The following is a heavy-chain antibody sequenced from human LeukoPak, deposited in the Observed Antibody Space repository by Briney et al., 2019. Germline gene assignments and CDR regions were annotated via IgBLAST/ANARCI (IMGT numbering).Heavy chain of an antibody. D-gene: IGHD1-26*01. CDR2: ISGSGGST. CDR3: AKDHRASIVGATPYFDY. Sequence: LSLTCTVSGGSISSGDYYWSWIRQPPGKGLEWVSAISGSGGSTYYADSVKGRFTISRDNSKNTLYLQMNSLRAEDTAVYYCAKDHRASIVGATPYFDYWGQGTLVTVSS. CDR1: GGSISSGDYY. V-gene: IGHV3-23*01. J-gene: IGHJ4*02.